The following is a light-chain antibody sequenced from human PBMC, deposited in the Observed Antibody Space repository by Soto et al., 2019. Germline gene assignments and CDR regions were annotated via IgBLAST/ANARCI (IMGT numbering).Light chain of an antibody. J-gene: IGKJ1*01. CDR3: QQRSNWPPAWT. V-gene: IGKV3-11*01. Sequence: EIVLTQSPATLSLSPGERATLSCSASQSVSSYLAWYQRKPGQAPRLLIYDASNSATGIPARFSGSGSGTDFTLTISSLEPEDFAVYYCQQRSNWPPAWTFGQGTKVDIK. CDR1: QSVSSY. CDR2: DAS.